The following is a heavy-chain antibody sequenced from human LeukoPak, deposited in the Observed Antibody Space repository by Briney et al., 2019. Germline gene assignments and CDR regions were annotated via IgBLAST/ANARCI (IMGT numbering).Heavy chain of an antibody. CDR1: GFTISTYW. Sequence: GGSLRLSCAASGFTISTYWMSWVRQAPGKGLEWVANTNQEGSEKYYVDSVKGRFTISKDNAKNSLYLQMNSPRAEDTAVYYCARDPKWLDYWGQGTLVTVSS. J-gene: IGHJ4*02. V-gene: IGHV3-7*01. D-gene: IGHD5-12*01. CDR2: TNQEGSEK. CDR3: ARDPKWLDY.